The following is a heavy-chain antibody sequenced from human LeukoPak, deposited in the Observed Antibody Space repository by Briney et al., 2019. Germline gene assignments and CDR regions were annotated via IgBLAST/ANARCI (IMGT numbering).Heavy chain of an antibody. Sequence: GESLRLSCAASGFTFSSYSMNWVRQAPGKGLEWVSYISSSSSTIYYADSVKGRSTISRDNAKNSLYLQMNSLRAEDTAVYYCARAYYYDSSGYLRDYWGQGTLVTVSS. CDR3: ARAYYYDSSGYLRDY. D-gene: IGHD3-22*01. CDR2: ISSSSSTI. V-gene: IGHV3-48*04. CDR1: GFTFSSYS. J-gene: IGHJ4*02.